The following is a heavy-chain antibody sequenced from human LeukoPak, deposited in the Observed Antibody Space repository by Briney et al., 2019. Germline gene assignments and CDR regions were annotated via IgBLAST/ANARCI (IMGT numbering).Heavy chain of an antibody. J-gene: IGHJ5*02. CDR1: GGSISSYY. D-gene: IGHD3-16*02. Sequence: SETLSLTCTVSGGSISSYYWSWIRQAPGKGLEWFGYAYYSGTTNYNPSLKSRVSLSVHTSKHQLSLQLTSVTAADPAVYYCPGDERRGTYRHWFDPWGQGTLVTVSS. CDR2: AYYSGTT. V-gene: IGHV4-59*01. CDR3: PGDERRGTYRHWFDP.